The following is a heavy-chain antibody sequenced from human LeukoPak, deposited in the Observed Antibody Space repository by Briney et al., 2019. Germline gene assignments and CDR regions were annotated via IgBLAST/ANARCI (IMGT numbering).Heavy chain of an antibody. CDR1: GGSISSGGYS. Sequence: PSQTLSLTCAVSGGSISSGGYSWSWIRQPPGKGLEWIGYIYHSGSTYYNPSLKSRVTISVDTSKNQFSLKLSSVTAADTAVYYCARGGQTSYGMDVWGQGTTVTVSS. CDR3: ARGGQTSYGMDV. J-gene: IGHJ6*02. D-gene: IGHD1/OR15-1a*01. CDR2: IYHSGST. V-gene: IGHV4-30-2*01.